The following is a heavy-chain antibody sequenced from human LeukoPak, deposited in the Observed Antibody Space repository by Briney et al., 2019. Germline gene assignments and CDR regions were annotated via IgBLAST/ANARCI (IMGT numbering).Heavy chain of an antibody. V-gene: IGHV2-5*02. CDR2: IYWDDDK. D-gene: IGHD3-16*02. Sequence: SGPTLVKPTQTLTLTCTFSGFSLSTSGVGVGWIRQPPGKALEWLALIYWDDDKRYSPSLKSRLTITKDTSKNQVVLTMTNMDPVDTATYYCEHIRLGELSLYRGGYDAFDIWGQGTMVTVSS. CDR1: GFSLSTSGVG. CDR3: EHIRLGELSLYRGGYDAFDI. J-gene: IGHJ3*02.